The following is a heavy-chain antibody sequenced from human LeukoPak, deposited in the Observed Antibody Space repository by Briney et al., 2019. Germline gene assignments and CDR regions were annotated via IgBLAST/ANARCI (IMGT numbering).Heavy chain of an antibody. V-gene: IGHV3-21*01. CDR2: ISSSSYI. CDR1: GFAFSSYA. D-gene: IGHD1-26*01. CDR3: ARDGSYGSTLDYYYYMDV. J-gene: IGHJ6*03. Sequence: GGSLRLSCAASGFAFSSYAMSWVRQAPGKGLEWVSSISSSSYIYYADSVKGRFTISRDNAKNSLYLQMNSLRAEDTAVYYCARDGSYGSTLDYYYYMDVWGKGTTVTVSS.